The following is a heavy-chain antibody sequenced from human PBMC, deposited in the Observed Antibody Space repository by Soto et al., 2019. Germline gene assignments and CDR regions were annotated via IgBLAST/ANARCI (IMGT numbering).Heavy chain of an antibody. V-gene: IGHV4-31*03. J-gene: IGHJ5*01. CDR1: VGSLISSGQY. Sequence: SSENPSPTCTFAVGSLISSGQYWSWNQQRPCKGLEWIGYINHSGTTFYNPSLKSRLTISVDTSENKFSLRLTSVTAADSAVYFCARWGGFCPDEICAAPFDSWGQGTLGTV. CDR3: ARWGGFCPDEICAAPFDS. D-gene: IGHD2-15*01. CDR2: INHSGTT.